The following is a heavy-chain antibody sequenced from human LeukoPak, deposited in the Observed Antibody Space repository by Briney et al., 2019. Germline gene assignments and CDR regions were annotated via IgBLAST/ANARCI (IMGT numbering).Heavy chain of an antibody. D-gene: IGHD2/OR15-2a*01. CDR1: GFSVSDHY. V-gene: IGHV3-53*01. J-gene: IGHJ4*02. CDR2: IFADDLT. CDR3: ARGAMSTFARFDS. Sequence: GGSLRLSCVVSGFSVSDHYMSWARQAPGKGLQWLSVIFADDLTYYEDSIKGRFTISRDRSQNTLYLQMKSLRAEDTAVYYCARGAMSTFARFDSWGQGTLVSVSS.